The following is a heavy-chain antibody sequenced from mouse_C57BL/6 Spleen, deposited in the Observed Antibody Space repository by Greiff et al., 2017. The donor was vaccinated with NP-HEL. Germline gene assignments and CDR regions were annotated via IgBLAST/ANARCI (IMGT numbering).Heavy chain of an antibody. CDR2: IDPSDSET. D-gene: IGHD2-3*01. CDR1: GYTFTSYW. J-gene: IGHJ4*01. V-gene: IGHV1-52*01. CDR3: ARNGMVKDYAMDY. Sequence: QVQLQQPGAELVRPGSSVKLSCKASGYTFTSYWMHWVKQRPIQGLEWIGNIDPSDSETHYNQKFKDKATLTVDKSSSTAYMQLSSLTSEDSAVYYCARNGMVKDYAMDYWGQGTSVTVSS.